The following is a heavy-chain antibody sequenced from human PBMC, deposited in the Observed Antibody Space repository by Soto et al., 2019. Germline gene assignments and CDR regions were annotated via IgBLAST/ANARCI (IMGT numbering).Heavy chain of an antibody. J-gene: IGHJ6*02. CDR3: AGRYCSSTSCIYGMEV. Sequence: PSETLSLTCAVYGGSFSGYYWSWIRQPPGKGLEWIGEINHSGSTNYNPSLKSRVTISVDTSKNQFSLKLSSVTAADTAVYYCAGRYCSSTSCIYGMEVWGQGTTVTVSS. D-gene: IGHD2-2*01. V-gene: IGHV4-34*01. CDR2: INHSGST. CDR1: GGSFSGYY.